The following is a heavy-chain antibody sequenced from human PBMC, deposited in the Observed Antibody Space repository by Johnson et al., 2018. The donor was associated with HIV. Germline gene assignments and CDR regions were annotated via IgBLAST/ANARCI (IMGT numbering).Heavy chain of an antibody. V-gene: IGHV3-66*02. Sequence: VQLVESGGGLVQPGGSLRLSCAASGVTVSRNYMSWVRQAPGKGLEWVSLIYSGGRTYYAASVKGRFTISRDNSKNSLYLQMNSLRTEDTALYYCAKDGSGDVRGAFDIWGQGTMVTVSS. CDR1: GVTVSRNY. D-gene: IGHD3-10*02. CDR2: IYSGGRT. J-gene: IGHJ3*02. CDR3: AKDGSGDVRGAFDI.